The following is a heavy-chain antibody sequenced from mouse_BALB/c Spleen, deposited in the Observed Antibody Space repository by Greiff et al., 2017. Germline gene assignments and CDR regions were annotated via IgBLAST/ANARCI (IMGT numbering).Heavy chain of an antibody. J-gene: IGHJ4*01. CDR3: ASPYDGYYGYYAMDY. CDR1: GFSLTSYG. CDR2: IWSGGST. Sequence: VQLQQSGPGLVQPSQSLSITCTVSGFSLTSYGVHWVRQSPGKGLEWLGVIWSGGSTDYNAAFISRLSISKDNSKSQVFFKMNSLQANDTAIYYCASPYDGYYGYYAMDYWGQGTSVTVSS. V-gene: IGHV2-2*02. D-gene: IGHD2-3*01.